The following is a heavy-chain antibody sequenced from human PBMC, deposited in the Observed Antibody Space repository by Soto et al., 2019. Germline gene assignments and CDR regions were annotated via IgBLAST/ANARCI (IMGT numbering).Heavy chain of an antibody. Sequence: PSETLSLTCTVSGASFTEYYWNWIRQPPGKGLECIGHFYHNVNTDFSPSVRSRFTSSVYGCRDHFCLNLNSVTAADTAVYYCARGGGIYNCNHGLDQWGQGTTVTVSS. CDR3: ARGGGIYNCNHGLDQ. V-gene: IGHV4-59*01. CDR1: GASFTEYY. J-gene: IGHJ4*02. CDR2: FYHNVNT. D-gene: IGHD1-1*01.